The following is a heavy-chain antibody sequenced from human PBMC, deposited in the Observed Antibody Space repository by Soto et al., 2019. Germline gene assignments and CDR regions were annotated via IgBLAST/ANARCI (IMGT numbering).Heavy chain of an antibody. CDR3: ARSSGVAARPLTTHNWFDP. D-gene: IGHD6-6*01. CDR1: GGSFSCYY. Sequence: SETLSLTCAVYGGSFSCYYWSWIRQPPGKGLEWIGEINHSGSTNYNPSLKSRVTISVDTSKNQFSLKLSSVTAADTAVYYCARSSGVAARPLTTHNWFDPWGQGTLVTVSS. CDR2: INHSGST. V-gene: IGHV4-34*01. J-gene: IGHJ5*02.